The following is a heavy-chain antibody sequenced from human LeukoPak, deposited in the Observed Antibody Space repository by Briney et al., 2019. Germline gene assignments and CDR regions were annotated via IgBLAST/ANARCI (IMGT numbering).Heavy chain of an antibody. CDR2: IYPGDSDT. CDR3: ARRRGYTSSWYDY. D-gene: IGHD6-13*01. Sequence: GESLKISCKGSGYTFASYWIGWVRQVPGRGLEWMGVIYPGDSDTRYSPSFQGQVTISADKSISTAYLQWSSLKASDTAIYYCARRRGYTSSWYDYWGQGTLVTVSS. J-gene: IGHJ4*02. V-gene: IGHV5-51*01. CDR1: GYTFASYW.